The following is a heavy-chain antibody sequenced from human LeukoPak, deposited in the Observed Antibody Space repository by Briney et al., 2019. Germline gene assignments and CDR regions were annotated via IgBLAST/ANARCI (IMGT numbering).Heavy chain of an antibody. J-gene: IGHJ4*02. CDR2: ISGGGETT. Sequence: GGSLRLSCAASGFTFNNYAMNWVRQAPGKGLEWVSSISGGGETTYYADSAKGRFTISRDNSQNTLYLQMNSLRAEDTAVYYCARGNGDYYFDYWGQGTLVTVSS. D-gene: IGHD4-17*01. V-gene: IGHV3-23*01. CDR1: GFTFNNYA. CDR3: ARGNGDYYFDY.